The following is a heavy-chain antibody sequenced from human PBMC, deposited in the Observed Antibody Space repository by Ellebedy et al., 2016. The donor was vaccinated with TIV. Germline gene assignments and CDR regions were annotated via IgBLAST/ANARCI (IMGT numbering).Heavy chain of an antibody. V-gene: IGHV3-21*06. CDR2: ISTSSTYI. Sequence: GASLKISCAASGFPFSSYTMNWVRQAPGKGLEWVSSISTSSTYIYYADSVKWRFTMSRDNAKNSLYLQMNSLTDDDTAVYYWAREAIAGAAFDPWGQGTRVTVSS. CDR1: GFPFSSYT. D-gene: IGHD1-26*01. J-gene: IGHJ5*02. CDR3: AREAIAGAAFDP.